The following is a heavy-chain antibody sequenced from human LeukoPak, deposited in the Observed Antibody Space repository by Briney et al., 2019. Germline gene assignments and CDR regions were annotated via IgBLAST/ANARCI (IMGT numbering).Heavy chain of an antibody. CDR3: ARDIVLWFGESDYYYYYMDV. D-gene: IGHD3-10*01. J-gene: IGHJ6*03. CDR2: MNPNSGNT. V-gene: IGHV1-8*01. Sequence: ASVKVSCKASGYTFTSYDINWVRQATGQGLEWMGWMNPNSGNTGYAQKFQGRVTMTRDTSISTAYMELSSLRSEDTAVYYCARDIVLWFGESDYYYYYMDVWGKGTTVTVSS. CDR1: GYTFTSYD.